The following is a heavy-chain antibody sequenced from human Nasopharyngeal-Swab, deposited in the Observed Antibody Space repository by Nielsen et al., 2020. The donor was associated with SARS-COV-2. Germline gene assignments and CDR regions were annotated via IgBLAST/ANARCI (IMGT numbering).Heavy chain of an antibody. V-gene: IGHV3-30*03. CDR1: GFTFSSFG. J-gene: IGHJ6*02. CDR2: IAHDASNE. D-gene: IGHD6-19*01. Sequence: GGSLRLSCAASGFTFSSFGMHWVRQAPGKGLEWVAFIAHDASNEYYGDSVKGRFTISRDNSKNTLYLQMNSLRAEDTAVYYCARDLGMAGGMDVWGQGTTVTVSS. CDR3: ARDLGMAGGMDV.